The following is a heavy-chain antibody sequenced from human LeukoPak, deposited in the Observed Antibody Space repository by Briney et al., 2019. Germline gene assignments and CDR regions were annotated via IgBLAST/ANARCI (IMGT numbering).Heavy chain of an antibody. CDR2: INHSGST. CDR1: GGSFSGYY. Sequence: SETLSLTCAVYGGSFSGYYWSWIRQPPGKGLEWIGEINHSGSTNYNPSLKSRVTISVDTSKNQFSLKLSSVTAADTAVYYCARRDYDYGMDVWGQGTTVTVSS. J-gene: IGHJ6*02. CDR3: ARRDYDYGMDV. V-gene: IGHV4-34*01.